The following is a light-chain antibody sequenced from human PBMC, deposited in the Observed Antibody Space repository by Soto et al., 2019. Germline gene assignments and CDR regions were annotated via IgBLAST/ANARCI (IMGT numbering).Light chain of an antibody. CDR2: EVG. V-gene: IGLV2-8*01. CDR3: ASYAGSQNYV. J-gene: IGLJ1*01. Sequence: QSALTQPPSASGSLGQSVTISCTGTSADVGGYNFVSWYQQHPGKAPKLMIFEVGQRPSGVPDRFSGSKSGNTASLTVSELQAEDEADYYCASYAGSQNYVFGTGTKLTVL. CDR1: SADVGGYNF.